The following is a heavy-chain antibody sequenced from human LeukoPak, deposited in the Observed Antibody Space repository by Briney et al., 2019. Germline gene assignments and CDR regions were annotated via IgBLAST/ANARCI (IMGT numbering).Heavy chain of an antibody. CDR2: ISTYYGNT. D-gene: IGHD3-10*01. Sequence: ASVKVSCKASGYTFTSYGFSWVRQAPGQGLEWMGLISTYYGNTNYAQKLQDRVTMTIDTSTSTAYMELTSLRSHDTAVYYSARVYSTNYYGSGDRPFLFDYWGQGTVVTASS. J-gene: IGHJ4*02. V-gene: IGHV1-18*01. CDR1: GYTFTSYG. CDR3: ARVYSTNYYGSGDRPFLFDY.